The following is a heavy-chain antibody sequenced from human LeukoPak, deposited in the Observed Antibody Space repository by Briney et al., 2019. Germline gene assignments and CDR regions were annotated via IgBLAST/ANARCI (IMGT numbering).Heavy chain of an antibody. CDR2: MNPYSANT. V-gene: IGHV1-8*03. CDR3: ARGYCSSTSCYPNWFDP. CDR1: GYTFTNYD. D-gene: IGHD2-2*01. J-gene: IGHJ5*02. Sequence: ASVKVSCKASGYTFTNYDIHWVRQATGQGLEWMGWMNPYSANTGYAQNFQGRISITRNTSINTAYMELSSLRSEDTTVYYCARGYCSSTSCYPNWFDPWGQGTLVTVSS.